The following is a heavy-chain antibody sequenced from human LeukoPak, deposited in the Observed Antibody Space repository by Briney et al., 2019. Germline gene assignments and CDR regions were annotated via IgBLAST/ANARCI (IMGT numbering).Heavy chain of an antibody. J-gene: IGHJ4*02. CDR2: INPNNGGT. CDR1: VYTFTIYC. D-gene: IGHD6-25*01. V-gene: IGHV1-2*02. Sequence: ASVKVSCKASVYTFTIYCIHWVRHPPAQGLELMGLINPNNGGTNNAHKFHSRRTITRDTTISTHDTQLSSLRSDETAVDYYADRLFDYWGQGTLVTVSS. CDR3: ADRLFDY.